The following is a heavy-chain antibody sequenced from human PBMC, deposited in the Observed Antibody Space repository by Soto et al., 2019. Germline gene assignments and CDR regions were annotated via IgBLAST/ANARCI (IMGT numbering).Heavy chain of an antibody. V-gene: IGHV3-30-3*01. CDR1: GFTFSSYA. D-gene: IGHD1-26*01. CDR3: ARDPGTYSGSYFDY. CDR2: ISYDGSNK. Sequence: GGSLRLSCAASGFTFSSYATHWVRQAPGKGLEWVAVISYDGSNKYYADSVKGRFTISRDNSKNTLYLQMNSLRAEDTAVYYCARDPGTYSGSYFDYWGQGTLVTVSS. J-gene: IGHJ4*02.